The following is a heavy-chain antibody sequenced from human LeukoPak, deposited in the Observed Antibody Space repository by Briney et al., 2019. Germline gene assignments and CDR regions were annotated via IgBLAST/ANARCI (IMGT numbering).Heavy chain of an antibody. V-gene: IGHV3-21*01. J-gene: IGHJ4*02. CDR2: ISSSSSYI. D-gene: IGHD4-17*01. CDR3: PRVSRYYGDYLKDYFDY. CDR1: GFTFSSYS. Sequence: GGSLRLSCAASGFTFSSYSMNWVRQAPGKGLEWASSISSSSSYIYYADSVKGRFTISRDNAKNSLYLQMNSLRAEDTAVYYCPRVSRYYGDYLKDYFDYWGQGTLVTVSS.